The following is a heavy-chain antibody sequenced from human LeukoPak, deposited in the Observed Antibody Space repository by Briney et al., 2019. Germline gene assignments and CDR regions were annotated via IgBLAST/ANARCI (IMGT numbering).Heavy chain of an antibody. Sequence: GGSLRLSCAASGFTFSNAWMSWVRQAPGKGLEWVGRIKSKTDGGTTDYAAPVKGRFTISRDDSKNTLYLQMNSLRAEDTAVYYCAKEEPYSSRIDYWGQGTLVTVSS. CDR2: IKSKTDGGTT. CDR3: AKEEPYSSRIDY. J-gene: IGHJ4*02. CDR1: GFTFSNAW. D-gene: IGHD6-13*01. V-gene: IGHV3-15*01.